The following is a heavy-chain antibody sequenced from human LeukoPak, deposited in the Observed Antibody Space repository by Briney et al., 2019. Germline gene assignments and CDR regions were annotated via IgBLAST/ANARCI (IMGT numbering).Heavy chain of an antibody. CDR2: ISGSGGST. V-gene: IGHV3-23*01. J-gene: IGHJ4*02. Sequence: GGSLRLSCAASGFTFSSYAMSWVRQAPAKGLEWVSAISGSGGSTYYADSVKGRFTISRDNSKNTLYLQTNSLRAEDTAVYYCAKDGYSYGYGYFDYWGQGTLVTVSS. CDR3: AKDGYSYGYGYFDY. D-gene: IGHD5-18*01. CDR1: GFTFSSYA.